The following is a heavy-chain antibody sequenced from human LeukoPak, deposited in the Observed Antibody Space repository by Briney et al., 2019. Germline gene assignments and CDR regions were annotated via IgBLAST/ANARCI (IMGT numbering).Heavy chain of an antibody. CDR1: GYSISSGYY. CDR3: ARRSPGLRFLEWLWDY. Sequence: PSEALSLTCAVSGYSISSGYYWGWIRQPPGKGLEWIGSIYHSGSTYYNPSLKSRVTISVDTSKNQFSLKLSSVTAADTAVYCCARRSPGLRFLEWLWDYWGQGTLVTVSS. J-gene: IGHJ4*02. V-gene: IGHV4-38-2*01. D-gene: IGHD3-3*01. CDR2: IYHSGST.